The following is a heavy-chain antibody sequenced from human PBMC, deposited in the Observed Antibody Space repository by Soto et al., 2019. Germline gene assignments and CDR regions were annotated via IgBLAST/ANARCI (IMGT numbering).Heavy chain of an antibody. Sequence: EVQLLESGGGLVQPGGSLRLSCAASGFTFSSYAMSWVRQAPGKGLEWVSAISGSGGSTYYADSVKGRFTISRDNSKNPLYLQMNSLRAEDMAVYYCAKVLKGGWVIDYWGQGTLVTVSS. V-gene: IGHV3-23*01. CDR3: AKVLKGGWVIDY. J-gene: IGHJ4*02. CDR1: GFTFSSYA. D-gene: IGHD6-19*01. CDR2: ISGSGGST.